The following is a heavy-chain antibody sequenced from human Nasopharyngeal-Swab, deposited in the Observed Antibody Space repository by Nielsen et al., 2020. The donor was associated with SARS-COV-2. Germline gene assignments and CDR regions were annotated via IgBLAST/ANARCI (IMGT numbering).Heavy chain of an antibody. CDR3: ARALHIYYYDSSGYFGDAFDI. V-gene: IGHV3-48*01. CDR2: ISSSSSTI. D-gene: IGHD3-22*01. J-gene: IGHJ3*02. Sequence: VRQAPGKGLEWVSYISSSSSTIYYADSVKGRFTISRDNAKNSLYLQMNSLRAEDTAVYYCARALHIYYYDSSGYFGDAFDIWGQGTTVTVSS.